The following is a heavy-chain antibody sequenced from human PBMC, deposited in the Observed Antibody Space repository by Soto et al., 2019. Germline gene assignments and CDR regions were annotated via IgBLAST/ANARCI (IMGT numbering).Heavy chain of an antibody. CDR1: GYTLTELS. D-gene: IGHD3-9*01. V-gene: IGHV1-24*01. CDR3: ATGPRVYCDSLTGYYWKVARRETDSHGTSGGMDV. Sequence: QVQLVQSGAEVKKPGASVKVSCKVSGYTLTELSMHWVRQAPGKGLEWMGGFDPEDGERIYEQKFQGRVTMTDDTATATSYMELSSLGSEDTALYYCATGPRVYCDSLTGYYWKVARRETDSHGTSGGMDVWGQGTTVTVSS. CDR2: FDPEDGER. J-gene: IGHJ6*02.